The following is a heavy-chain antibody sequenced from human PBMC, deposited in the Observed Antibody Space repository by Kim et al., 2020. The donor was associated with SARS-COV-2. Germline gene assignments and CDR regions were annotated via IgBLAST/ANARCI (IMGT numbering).Heavy chain of an antibody. V-gene: IGHV1-58*02. J-gene: IGHJ3*02. CDR2: IVVGSGNT. D-gene: IGHD7-27*01. CDR3: AADSGALTLAFDI. Sequence: SVKVSCKASGFTFTSSAMQWVRQARGQRLEWIGWIVVGSGNTNYAQKFQERVTITRDMSTSTAYMELSSLRSEDTAVYYCAADSGALTLAFDIWGQGTMVTVSS. CDR1: GFTFTSSA.